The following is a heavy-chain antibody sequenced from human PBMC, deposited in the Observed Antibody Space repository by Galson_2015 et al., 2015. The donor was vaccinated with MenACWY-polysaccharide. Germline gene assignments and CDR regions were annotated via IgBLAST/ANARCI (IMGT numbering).Heavy chain of an antibody. CDR2: LSSDGSDK. Sequence: SLRLSCAASGFTFSIYAIHWVRQAPGKGLEWVAVLSSDGSDKYYADSVKDRFTTSRDNSKNTLYLQMNRLRAEDTAVDTCARVCAGPDAMPGSYYFSYIDYWGKGTMVTVSS. D-gene: IGHD2-2*01. CDR1: GFTFSIYA. J-gene: IGHJ6*03. CDR3: ARVCAGPDAMPGSYYFSYIDY. V-gene: IGHV3-30*04.